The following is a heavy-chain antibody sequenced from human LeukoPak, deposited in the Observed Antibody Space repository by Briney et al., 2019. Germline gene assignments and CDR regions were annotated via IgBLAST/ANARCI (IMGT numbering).Heavy chain of an antibody. CDR2: ISSSSSYI. CDR3: ARDYYDSSGYYRNFDY. J-gene: IGHJ4*02. D-gene: IGHD3-22*01. Sequence: PGGSLRLSCAASGFTFSSYRMNWVRQAPGKGLEWVSSISSSSSYIYYADSVKGRFTISRDNAKNSLYLQMNSLRAEDTAVYYCARDYYDSSGYYRNFDYWGQGTLVTVSS. CDR1: GFTFSSYR. V-gene: IGHV3-21*01.